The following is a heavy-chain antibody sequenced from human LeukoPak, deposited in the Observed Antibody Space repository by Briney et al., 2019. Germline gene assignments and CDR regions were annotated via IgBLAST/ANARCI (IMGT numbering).Heavy chain of an antibody. J-gene: IGHJ4*02. Sequence: EASVKVSCKASGYTFTGYYMHWVRQAPGQGLEWMGWINTNTGNPTYAQGFTGRFVFSLDTSVSTAYLQISSLKAEDTAVYYCARVKQTIFGVAYALYYFDYWGQGTLLTVSS. CDR1: GYTFTGYY. D-gene: IGHD3-3*01. V-gene: IGHV7-4-1*02. CDR3: ARVKQTIFGVAYALYYFDY. CDR2: INTNTGNP.